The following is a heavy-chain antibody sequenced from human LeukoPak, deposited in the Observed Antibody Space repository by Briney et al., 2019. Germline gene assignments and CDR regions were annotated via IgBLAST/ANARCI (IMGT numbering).Heavy chain of an antibody. CDR3: ARRILYPQAKHDWFDP. CDR1: GGSFSGYY. CDR2: INHSGST. J-gene: IGHJ5*02. V-gene: IGHV4-34*01. D-gene: IGHD2-15*01. Sequence: SETLSLTCAVYGGSFSGYYWSWIRQPPGKGLEWIGEINHSGSTNYNPSLKSRVTILVDTSKNQFSLKLSSVTAADTAVYYCARRILYPQAKHDWFDPWGQGTLVTVSS.